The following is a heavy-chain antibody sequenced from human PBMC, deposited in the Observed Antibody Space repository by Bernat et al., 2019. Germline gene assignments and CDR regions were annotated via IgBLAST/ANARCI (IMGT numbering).Heavy chain of an antibody. J-gene: IGHJ6*02. CDR1: GGSISSSNW. D-gene: IGHD3-9*01. V-gene: IGHV4-4*02. Sequence: QVQLQESGPGLVKPSGTLSLTCAVSGGSISSSNWWSWVRQPPGKGLEWIGEIYHSGSTNYNPSLKSRGTISVDKSKNQFSLKLSAVTAADTAVYYCASAQDYDILTGYDGMDVWGQGTTVTGSS. CDR2: IYHSGST. CDR3: ASAQDYDILTGYDGMDV.